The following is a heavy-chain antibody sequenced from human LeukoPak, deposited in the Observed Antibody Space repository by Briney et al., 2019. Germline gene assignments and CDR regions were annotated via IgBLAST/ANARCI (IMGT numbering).Heavy chain of an antibody. CDR3: ARRDAGYYFDS. CDR1: GGSIRSYY. Sequence: TSETLSLTCTVSGGSIRSYYGSWIRQPPGKGLEWIGYIYPSGSTNYNPSLKSRVTISVDTSKTQFSLKLSSVTAADTAVYYCARRDAGYYFDSWGQGTLVTVSS. CDR2: IYPSGST. J-gene: IGHJ4*02. V-gene: IGHV4-4*09.